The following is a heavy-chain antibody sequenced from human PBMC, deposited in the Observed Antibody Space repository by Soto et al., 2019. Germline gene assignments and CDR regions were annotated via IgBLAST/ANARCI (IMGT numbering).Heavy chain of an antibody. J-gene: IGHJ3*02. Sequence: QVQLQESGPGLVKPSQTLSLTCTVSGGSISSGGYYWSWIRQHPGKGLEWIGYIYYSGSTYYNPSLKSRVTISADTSKNQFSLKLRSVTAADTAVYYCARDKRRWLQHPGAFDIWGQGTMVTVSS. CDR2: IYYSGST. D-gene: IGHD5-12*01. CDR1: GGSISSGGYY. V-gene: IGHV4-31*03. CDR3: ARDKRRWLQHPGAFDI.